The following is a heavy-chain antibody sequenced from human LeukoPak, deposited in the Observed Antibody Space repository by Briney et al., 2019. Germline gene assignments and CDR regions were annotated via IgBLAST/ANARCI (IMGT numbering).Heavy chain of an antibody. V-gene: IGHV1-2*02. CDR2: INPNSGDT. D-gene: IGHD2-2*01. CDR1: GYTFIAYY. Sequence: ASVKVSCEASGYTFIAYYIHWVRQAPGQGLEWRGWINPNSGDTNSAQQFQGRVTMTRDTSISTAYMELSRLTSDDTAVYYCARRYQLLFNAMDVWGQGTTVTVSS. CDR3: ARRYQLLFNAMDV. J-gene: IGHJ6*02.